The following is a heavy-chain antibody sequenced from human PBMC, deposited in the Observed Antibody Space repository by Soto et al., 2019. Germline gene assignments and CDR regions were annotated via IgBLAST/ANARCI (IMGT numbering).Heavy chain of an antibody. Sequence: PSETLSLTCTVSGGSISGYYWTWIRQPPGKGLEYIGYISYSGSTNYNPSLKSRVTISVDTSKNQFSLKLSSVTAADTAVYYCARGKWLITSVDYWGQGALVTVSS. V-gene: IGHV4-59*01. CDR2: ISYSGST. CDR3: ARGKWLITSVDY. CDR1: GGSISGYY. D-gene: IGHD6-19*01. J-gene: IGHJ4*02.